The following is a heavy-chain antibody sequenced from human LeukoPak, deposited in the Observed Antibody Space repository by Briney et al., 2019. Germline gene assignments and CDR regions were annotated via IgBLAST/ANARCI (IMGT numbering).Heavy chain of an antibody. CDR3: ANEIRPNDY. CDR1: RFTFSSYA. J-gene: IGHJ4*02. CDR2: ISYDGSNK. D-gene: IGHD4-17*01. Sequence: GGSLRLSCAASRFTFSSYAMHWVRQAPGKGLEWVAVISYDGSNKYYADSGKGRFTISRENSKSTLYLQMNNLRADDTAVYYCANEIRPNDYWGQGTLVTVSS. V-gene: IGHV3-30-3*02.